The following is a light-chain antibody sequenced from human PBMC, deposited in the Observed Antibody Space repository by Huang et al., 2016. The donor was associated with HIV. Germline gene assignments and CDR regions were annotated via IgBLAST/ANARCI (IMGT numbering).Light chain of an antibody. CDR3: QHYGGSPYT. CDR1: HSFSSNY. CDR2: AAS. J-gene: IGKJ2*01. Sequence: EIVLTQSPKTLALSPGETATLSCRASHSFSSNYLAWYQQKPGQAPRLLIHAASSRATGIPGRFSGSASGTDFTLTISRLEPEDFAVYYCQHYGGSPYTFGQGTKLEIK. V-gene: IGKV3-20*01.